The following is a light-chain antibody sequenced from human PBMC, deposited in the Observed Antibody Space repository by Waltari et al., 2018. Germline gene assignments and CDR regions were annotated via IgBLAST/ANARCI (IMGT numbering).Light chain of an antibody. CDR2: DND. CDR1: SSNIGNNY. CDR3: GTWDSSLSAGGV. V-gene: IGLV1-51*01. Sequence: QSVLTQPPSVSAAPGQKVTISCSGSSSNIGNNYVSWYQQLPGTAPKVLIYDNDKRPSGIPDRFSGSKSGTSATLGSTGLQTGDEADYYCGTWDSSLSAGGVFGGGTKLTVL. J-gene: IGLJ2*01.